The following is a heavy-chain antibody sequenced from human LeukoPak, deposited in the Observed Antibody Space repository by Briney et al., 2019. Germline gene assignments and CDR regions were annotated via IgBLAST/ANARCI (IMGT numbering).Heavy chain of an antibody. CDR3: ARDASYSSSWYGPFDY. CDR1: GFTFSSYG. CDR2: ISYDGSNK. V-gene: IGHV3-30*03. Sequence: GGSLRLSCAASGFTFSSYGMHWVRQAPGKGLEWVAVISYDGSNKFYEDSVKGRFTISRDNSKNTLYLQMSSLRAEDTAVYYCARDASYSSSWYGPFDYWGQGTLVAVSS. J-gene: IGHJ4*02. D-gene: IGHD6-13*01.